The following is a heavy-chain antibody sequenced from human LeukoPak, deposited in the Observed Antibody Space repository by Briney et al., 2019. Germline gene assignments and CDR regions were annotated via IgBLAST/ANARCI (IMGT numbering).Heavy chain of an antibody. Sequence: PSGTLSLTCAVSGGSISSSNWWSWVRQPPGKGLEWIGEIYHSGSTNYNPSLKSRVTISVDKSKNQFSLKLSSVTAADTAVYYCARDHSSSCQLFDYWGQGTLVTVSS. CDR3: ARDHSSSCQLFDY. J-gene: IGHJ4*02. CDR2: IYHSGST. CDR1: GGSISSSNW. V-gene: IGHV4-4*02. D-gene: IGHD6-13*01.